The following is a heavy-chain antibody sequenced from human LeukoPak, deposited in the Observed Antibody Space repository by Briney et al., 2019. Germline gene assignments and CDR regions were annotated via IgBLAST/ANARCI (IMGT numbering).Heavy chain of an antibody. J-gene: IGHJ4*02. V-gene: IGHV3-21*01. CDR1: GFTFSSFS. CDR3: ARPFYGFTSDY. Sequence: GGSLRLSCAASGFTFSSFSMNWVRQAPGKGLEWVSSISSSSFSIYYADSVRGRFTISRDNAKNSLYLQMNSLRAEDTAVYYCARPFYGFTSDYWGQGTLVTVSS. D-gene: IGHD4-17*01. CDR2: ISSSSFSI.